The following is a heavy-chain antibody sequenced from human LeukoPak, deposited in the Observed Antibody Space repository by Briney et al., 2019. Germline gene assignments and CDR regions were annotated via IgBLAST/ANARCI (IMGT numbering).Heavy chain of an antibody. Sequence: ASVKVSCKASGYTFTSYDTNWVRQATGQGLEWMRWMNPNSGNTGYAQKFQGRVTITRNTSISTAYLELSSLRSEDTAVYYCARASEDYDFWSGLRYYYYYMDVWGKGSSVTVSS. CDR3: ARASEDYDFWSGLRYYYYYMDV. V-gene: IGHV1-8*03. CDR1: GYTFTSYD. CDR2: MNPNSGNT. D-gene: IGHD3-3*01. J-gene: IGHJ6*03.